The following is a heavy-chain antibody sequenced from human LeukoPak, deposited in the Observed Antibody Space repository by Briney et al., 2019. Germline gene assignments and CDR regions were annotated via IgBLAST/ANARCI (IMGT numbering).Heavy chain of an antibody. Sequence: SETLSLTCTVSGGSISSYYWSWIRQPPGKGLEWIGYIYYSGSTNYNPSLKSRVTISVDTSKNQFSLKLSSVTAADTAVYYCARAFTWLGEEVDDAFDIWGQGTMVTVSS. CDR2: IYYSGST. CDR3: ARAFTWLGEEVDDAFDI. J-gene: IGHJ3*02. V-gene: IGHV4-59*01. D-gene: IGHD3-10*01. CDR1: GGSISSYY.